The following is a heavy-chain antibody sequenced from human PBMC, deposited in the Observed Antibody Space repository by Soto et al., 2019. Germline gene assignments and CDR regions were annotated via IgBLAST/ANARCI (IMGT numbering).Heavy chain of an antibody. CDR1: GFTFSSYG. J-gene: IGHJ4*02. V-gene: IGHV3-33*01. CDR2: IWYDGSNK. Sequence: PGGSLRLSCAASGFTFSSYGMHWVRQAPGKGLEWVAVIWYDGSNKYYADSVKGRFTISRDNSKNTLYLQMNSLRAEDTAVYYCARECSSTSCYASSFDYWGQGTLVTVSS. CDR3: ARECSSTSCYASSFDY. D-gene: IGHD2-2*01.